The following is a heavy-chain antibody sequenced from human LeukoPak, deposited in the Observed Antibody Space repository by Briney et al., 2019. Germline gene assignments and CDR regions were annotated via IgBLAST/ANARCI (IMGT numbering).Heavy chain of an antibody. Sequence: ASVKVSCKASGGTFSNYAISWVRQAPGQGLEWMGGIIPIFGTANYAQKFQGRVTITADESTSTAYMELRSLRSDDTAVYYCARGRPSSNIAARGNWFDPWGQGTLVTVSS. CDR2: IIPIFGTA. J-gene: IGHJ5*02. D-gene: IGHD6-6*01. CDR1: GGTFSNYA. CDR3: ARGRPSSNIAARGNWFDP. V-gene: IGHV1-69*13.